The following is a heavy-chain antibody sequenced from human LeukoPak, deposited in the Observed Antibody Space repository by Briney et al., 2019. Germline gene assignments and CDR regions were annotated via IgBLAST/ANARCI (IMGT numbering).Heavy chain of an antibody. Sequence: PSETLSLTCAVYGGSFSGYYWSWIRQPPGKGLEWIGEINHSGGTNYNPSLKSRVTISVDTSKNQFSLKLSSVTAADTAVYYCASLYYDSSDYYSFDYWGQGTLVTVSS. V-gene: IGHV4-34*01. CDR3: ASLYYDSSDYYSFDY. J-gene: IGHJ4*02. CDR2: INHSGGT. CDR1: GGSFSGYY. D-gene: IGHD3-22*01.